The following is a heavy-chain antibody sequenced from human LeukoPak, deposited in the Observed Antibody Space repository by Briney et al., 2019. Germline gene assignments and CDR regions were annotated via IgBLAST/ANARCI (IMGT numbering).Heavy chain of an antibody. CDR1: GGTFSSYA. Sequence: GSSVTVSCKASGGTFSSYAISWVRQAPGQGLEWMGGIIPIFGTANYAQKFQGRVTITADKSTSTAYMELSSLRSEDTAVYYCARAQFMGNYYYMDVWGKGTTVTVSS. CDR2: IIPIFGTA. J-gene: IGHJ6*03. CDR3: ARAQFMGNYYYMDV. V-gene: IGHV1-69*06. D-gene: IGHD3-10*01.